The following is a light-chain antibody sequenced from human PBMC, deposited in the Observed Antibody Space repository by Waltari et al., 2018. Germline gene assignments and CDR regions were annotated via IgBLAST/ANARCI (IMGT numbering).Light chain of an antibody. CDR2: RDS. Sequence: SYVLSQPPSVSVAPGPPAAVTRGGNNIGRKSVHWYQQKPGQAPVLVIYRDSVRPSGIPERFSGSNSGNTATLSISRVEAGDEADYYCQVWDNSSDHVVFGGGTTVTVL. J-gene: IGLJ3*02. V-gene: IGLV3-21*02. CDR3: QVWDNSSDHVV. CDR1: NIGRKS.